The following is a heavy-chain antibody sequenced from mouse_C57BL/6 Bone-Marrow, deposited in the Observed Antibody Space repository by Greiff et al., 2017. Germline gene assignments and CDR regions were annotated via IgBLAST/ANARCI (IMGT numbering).Heavy chain of an antibody. CDR1: GFNIKDDY. Sequence: VQLQQSGAELVRPGASVKLSCTASGFNIKDDYIHWVKQRPEQGLEWIGWIDPEIGDTEYASKFQGKATITSDTSSNTAYLQLSSLTSEDTAVYYCSSFDGNYCDFWGQGPPLTVAS. CDR3: SSFDGNYCDF. CDR2: IDPEIGDT. J-gene: IGHJ2*01. D-gene: IGHD2-3*01. V-gene: IGHV14-4*01.